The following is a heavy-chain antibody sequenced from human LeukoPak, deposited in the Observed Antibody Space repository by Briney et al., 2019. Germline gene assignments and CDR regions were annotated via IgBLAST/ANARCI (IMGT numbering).Heavy chain of an antibody. CDR3: AKGGYYGSGSTSHFDY. J-gene: IGHJ4*02. V-gene: IGHV3-23*01. D-gene: IGHD3-10*01. CDR1: GFTFSSYA. Sequence: PGGSLRLSCAASGFTFSSYAMSWVRQAPGKGLEWVSGISGSGGGTYYADSVKGRFTISRDNSKNTLYLQMNSPRAEDTAVYYCAKGGYYGSGSTSHFDYWGQGTLVTVSS. CDR2: ISGSGGGT.